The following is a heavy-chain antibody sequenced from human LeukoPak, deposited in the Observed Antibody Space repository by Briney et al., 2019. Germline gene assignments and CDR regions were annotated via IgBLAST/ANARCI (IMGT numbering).Heavy chain of an antibody. D-gene: IGHD6-13*01. J-gene: IGHJ4*02. CDR2: ISGSGGST. CDR1: GVTVSSTD. V-gene: IGHV3-23*01. CDR3: AKDSDRIAAAGAFDY. Sequence: GGSLRLSCAVSGVTVSSTDLSWVRQAPGKGLEWVSAISGSGGSTYYADSVKGRFTISRDNSKNTLYLQMNSLRAEDTAVYYCAKDSDRIAAAGAFDYWGQGTLVTVSS.